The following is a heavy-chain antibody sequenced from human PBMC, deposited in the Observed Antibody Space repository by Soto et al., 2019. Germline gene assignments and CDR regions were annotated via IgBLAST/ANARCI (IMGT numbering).Heavy chain of an antibody. CDR2: IYYSGST. CDR1: GGSIISSSYY. CDR3: ARHRVVPAKGGYYYYMDV. Sequence: TLSLTCTVSGGSIISSSYYWGWIRQPPGKGLEWIGSIYYSGSTYYNPSLKSRVTISVDTSKNQFSLKLSSVAAADTAVYYRARHRVVPAKGGYYYYMDVWGKGTTVTVSS. V-gene: IGHV4-39*01. D-gene: IGHD2-2*01. J-gene: IGHJ6*03.